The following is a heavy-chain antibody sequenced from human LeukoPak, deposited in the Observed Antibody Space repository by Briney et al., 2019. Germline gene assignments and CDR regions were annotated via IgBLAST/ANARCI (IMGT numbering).Heavy chain of an antibody. CDR2: IIPILGIA. CDR1: GGTFSSYA. J-gene: IGHJ4*02. Sequence: RASVKVSCKASGGTFSSYAISWVRQAPGQGLEWMGRIIPILGIANYAQKFQGRVTITADKSTSTAYMELSSLRSEDTAVYYCARDHDNYYDSSGYYVDYWGQGTLVTVSS. CDR3: ARDHDNYYDSSGYYVDY. D-gene: IGHD3-22*01. V-gene: IGHV1-69*04.